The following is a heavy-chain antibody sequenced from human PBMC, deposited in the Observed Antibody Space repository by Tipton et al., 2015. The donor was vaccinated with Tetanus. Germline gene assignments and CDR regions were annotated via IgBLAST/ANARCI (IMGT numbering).Heavy chain of an antibody. D-gene: IGHD6-13*01. J-gene: IGHJ4*02. CDR3: ARGGSSSSWSYYLDS. Sequence: LRLSCTVSGASIRSYHWNWIRQPPGKGPEWIGYVYHSAFTNYNPSLQSRITISLDTSNNQFYLKLTSVTAADTAVNYCARGGSSSSWSYYLDSWGQGTLVSGSS. V-gene: IGHV4-59*01. CDR2: VYHSAFT. CDR1: GASIRSYH.